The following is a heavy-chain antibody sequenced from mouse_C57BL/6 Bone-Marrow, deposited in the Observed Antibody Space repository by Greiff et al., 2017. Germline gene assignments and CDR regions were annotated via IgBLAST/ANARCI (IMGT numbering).Heavy chain of an antibody. CDR1: GYAFSSSW. D-gene: IGHD2-2*01. Sequence: VQLVESGPELVKPGASVKISCKASGYAFSSSWMNWVKQRPGKGLEWIGRIYPGDGDTNYNGKFKGKATLTADKSSSTAYMQLSSLTSEDSAVYFCARCGYDAWFAYWGQGTLVTVSA. CDR2: IYPGDGDT. J-gene: IGHJ3*01. CDR3: ARCGYDAWFAY. V-gene: IGHV1-82*01.